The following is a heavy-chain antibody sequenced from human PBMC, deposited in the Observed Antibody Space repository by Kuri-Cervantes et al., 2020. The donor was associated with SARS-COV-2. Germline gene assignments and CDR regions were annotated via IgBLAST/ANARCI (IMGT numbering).Heavy chain of an antibody. V-gene: IGHV3-7*01. CDR1: GFTFSSYG. Sequence: GESLKISCAASGFTFSSYGMHWVRQAPGKGLEWVANIKQDGSEKYYVDSVKGRFTISRDNAKNSLYLQMNSLRAEDTAVYYCAGEDFMYYDFWSGYYHYWYFDLWGRGTLVTVSS. J-gene: IGHJ2*01. CDR2: IKQDGSEK. CDR3: AGEDFMYYDFWSGYYHYWYFDL. D-gene: IGHD3-3*01.